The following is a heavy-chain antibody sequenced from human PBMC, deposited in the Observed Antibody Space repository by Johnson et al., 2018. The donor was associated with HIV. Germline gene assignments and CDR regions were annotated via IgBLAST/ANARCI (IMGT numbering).Heavy chain of an antibody. D-gene: IGHD5-18*01. Sequence: VQLVESGGGLVQPGRSLKLSCTASGFIFSSYDIHWVRQRPGKRLEWVSGIGSVGDRYYPGSVKGRFTISRDNSKNTLFLQMNSLRAEDTAVYYCARAPWAGYSYGLLDWGQGTMVTVSS. V-gene: IGHV3-13*01. CDR1: GFIFSSYD. CDR2: IGSVGDR. CDR3: ARAPWAGYSYGLLD. J-gene: IGHJ3*01.